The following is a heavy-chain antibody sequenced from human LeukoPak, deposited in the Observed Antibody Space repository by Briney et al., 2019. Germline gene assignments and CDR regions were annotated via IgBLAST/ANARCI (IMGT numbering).Heavy chain of an antibody. CDR1: GFTFSTYG. CDR3: ARDVPLDDYYGSGTYSYYFDY. Sequence: PGGSLRLSCAAAGFTFSTYGMTWVRQAPGKGLEWVSSIGKSSDKYYADSVKGRFTISRDNAKNSVYLQLNSLRAEDTALYYCARDVPLDDYYGSGTYSYYFDYWGQGALVTVSS. J-gene: IGHJ4*02. V-gene: IGHV3-21*01. CDR2: IGKSSDK. D-gene: IGHD3-10*01.